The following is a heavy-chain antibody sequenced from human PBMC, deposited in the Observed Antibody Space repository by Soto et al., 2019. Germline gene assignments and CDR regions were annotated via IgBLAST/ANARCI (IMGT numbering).Heavy chain of an antibody. D-gene: IGHD2-21*02. CDR2: ISSSSSYT. CDR1: GFTFSDYY. Sequence: QVQLVESGGGLVKPGGSLRLSCAASGFTFSDYYMSWIRQAPGKGLEWVSYISSSSSYTNYADSVKGRFTISRDNAKNSLYLQMNSLRAEDTAVYYCASLAYCGGDCTKFDYWGQGTPVTVSS. CDR3: ASLAYCGGDCTKFDY. V-gene: IGHV3-11*05. J-gene: IGHJ4*02.